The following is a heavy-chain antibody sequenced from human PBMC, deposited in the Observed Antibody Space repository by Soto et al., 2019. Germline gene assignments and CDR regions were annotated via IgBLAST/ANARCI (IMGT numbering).Heavy chain of an antibody. V-gene: IGHV3-30*18. Sequence: PGGSLRLSCAASGFTFSSYGMHWVRQAPGKGLEWVAVISYDGSNKYYADSVKGRFTISRDNSKNTLYLQMNSLRAEDTAVYYCAKEMGDYRDVSSLDYWGQGTLVPVSS. CDR1: GFTFSSYG. J-gene: IGHJ4*02. CDR3: AKEMGDYRDVSSLDY. CDR2: ISYDGSNK. D-gene: IGHD4-17*01.